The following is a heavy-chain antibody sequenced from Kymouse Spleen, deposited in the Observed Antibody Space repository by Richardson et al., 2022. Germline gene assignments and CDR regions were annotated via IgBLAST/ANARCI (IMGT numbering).Heavy chain of an antibody. V-gene: IGHV4-59*01. Sequence: QVQLQESGPGLVKPSETLSLTCTVSGGSISSYYWSWIRQPPGKGLEWIGYIYYSGSTNYNPSLKSRVTISVDTSKNQFSLKLSSVTAADTAVYYCARDITMVRGAIFDYWGQGTLVTVSS. CDR1: GGSISSYY. J-gene: IGHJ4*02. CDR3: ARDITMVRGAIFDY. CDR2: IYYSGST. D-gene: IGHD3-10*01.